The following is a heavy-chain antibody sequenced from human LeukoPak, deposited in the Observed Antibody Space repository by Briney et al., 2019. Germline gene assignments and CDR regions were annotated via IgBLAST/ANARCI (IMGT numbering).Heavy chain of an antibody. CDR2: IGGGGDGA. D-gene: IGHD3-10*01. V-gene: IGHV3-23*01. J-gene: IGHJ4*02. CDR3: TTSWPKVREGDQ. Sequence: GGSLRLSCAASGFTFSHYAMRWVRQAPGKGLEWLSGIGGGGDGAYHADSVKGRFTISRDNSKNTLYLQMNSLRAEDTAVYYCTTSWPKVREGDQWGQGTLVTVSS. CDR1: GFTFSHYA.